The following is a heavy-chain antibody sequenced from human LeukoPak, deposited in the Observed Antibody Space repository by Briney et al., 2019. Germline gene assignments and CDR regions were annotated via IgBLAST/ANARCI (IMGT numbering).Heavy chain of an antibody. CDR2: ISSSSSYI. CDR1: GFTFSSYS. Sequence: GGSLRLSCAASGFTFSSYSMNWVRQAPGKGLEWVSSISSSSSYIYYADSVKGRFTISRDNAKNSLYLQMNSLRAEDTAVYYCASYRYGSSFAFDIWGQGTMVTVSS. V-gene: IGHV3-21*01. J-gene: IGHJ3*02. CDR3: ASYRYGSSFAFDI. D-gene: IGHD6-6*01.